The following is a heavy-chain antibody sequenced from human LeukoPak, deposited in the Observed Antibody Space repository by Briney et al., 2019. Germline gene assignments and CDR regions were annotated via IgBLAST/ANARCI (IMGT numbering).Heavy chain of an antibody. CDR1: GFTFSNAW. D-gene: IGHD3-22*01. CDR2: IKSKTDGGTT. J-gene: IGHJ1*01. CDR3: TTEKSVTMIVVVITTAFGYFQH. Sequence: GGSLRLSCAASGFTFSNAWMSWVRQAPGKGLEWVGRIKSKTDGGTTDYAAPVKGRFTISRDDSKNTLYLQMNSLKTEDTAVYYCTTEKSVTMIVVVITTAFGYFQHWGQGTLVTVSS. V-gene: IGHV3-15*01.